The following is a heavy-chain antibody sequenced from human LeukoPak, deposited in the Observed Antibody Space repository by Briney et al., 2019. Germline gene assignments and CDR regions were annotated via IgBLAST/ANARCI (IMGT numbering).Heavy chain of an antibody. CDR3: ARAQTTGFGESLHY. CDR1: GYTFTSYG. V-gene: IGHV1-18*01. J-gene: IGHJ4*02. Sequence: ASVKVSCKPSGYTFTSYGISWVRQAPGQRLEWMGWISAYNGNTRYAQNLQGRVTLTTDTSTSTAYMEVRSLRSDDTAVYYCARAQTTGFGESLHYWGQGTLVTVSS. D-gene: IGHD3-10*01. CDR2: ISAYNGNT.